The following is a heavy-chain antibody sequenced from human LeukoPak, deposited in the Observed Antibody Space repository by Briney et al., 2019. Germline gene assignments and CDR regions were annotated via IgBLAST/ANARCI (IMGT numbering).Heavy chain of an antibody. Sequence: SETPSLTCSVSGGSISTFYWSWIRQPPGKGLEWIGYIYHSGSTYYNPSLKSRVTISVDRSKNQFSLKLSSVTAADTAVYYCASMPPYGSETFDIWGQGTMVTVSS. V-gene: IGHV4-59*12. CDR1: GGSISTFY. J-gene: IGHJ3*02. CDR2: IYHSGST. D-gene: IGHD3-10*01. CDR3: ASMPPYGSETFDI.